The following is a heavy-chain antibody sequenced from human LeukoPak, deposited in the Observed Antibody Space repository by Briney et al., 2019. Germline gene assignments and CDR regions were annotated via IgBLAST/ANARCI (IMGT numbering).Heavy chain of an antibody. CDR2: IRSKANSYAT. D-gene: IGHD1-7*01. CDR1: GFTFSGSA. V-gene: IGHV3-73*01. Sequence: GVSLRVPCAASGFTFSGSAMHWVRQASGKGLEWVGRIRSKANSYATAYAASVKGRFTISRDDSKNTAYLQMNSLKTEDPAVYYCTRRTGTTWVDYWGQGTLVTVSS. J-gene: IGHJ4*02. CDR3: TRRTGTTWVDY.